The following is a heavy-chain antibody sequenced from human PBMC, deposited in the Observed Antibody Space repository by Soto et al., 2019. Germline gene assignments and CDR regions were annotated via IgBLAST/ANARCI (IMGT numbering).Heavy chain of an antibody. CDR1: GFTFSSYD. J-gene: IGHJ6*03. D-gene: IGHD3-3*01. CDR2: IGTAGDT. Sequence: GGSLRLSCAASGFTFSSYDMHWVRQATGKGLEWVSAIGTAGDTYYPGSVKGRFTISRENAKNSLYLQMNSLRAGDTAVYYCARAQMEWLPQSMYYYYYMDVWGKGTTVTVSS. CDR3: ARAQMEWLPQSMYYYYYMDV. V-gene: IGHV3-13*01.